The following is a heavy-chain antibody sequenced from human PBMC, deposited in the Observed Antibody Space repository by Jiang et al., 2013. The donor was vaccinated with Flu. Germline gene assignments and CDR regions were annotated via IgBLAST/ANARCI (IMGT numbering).Heavy chain of an antibody. Sequence: SGAEVKKPGASVKVSCKASGYTFTSYYMHWVRQAPGQGLEWMGIINPSGGSTSYAQKFQGRVTMTRDTSTSTVYMELSSLRSEDTAVYYCARVLNGYYDSSGYENAFDIWGQGTMVTVSS. CDR1: GYTFTSYY. D-gene: IGHD3-22*01. J-gene: IGHJ3*02. V-gene: IGHV1-46*01. CDR2: INPSGGST. CDR3: ARVLNGYYDSSGYENAFDI.